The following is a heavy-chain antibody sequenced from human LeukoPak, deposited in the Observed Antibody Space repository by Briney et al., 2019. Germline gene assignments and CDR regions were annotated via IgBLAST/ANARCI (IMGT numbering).Heavy chain of an antibody. CDR3: AKRGVRGYSYGINWFDP. CDR2: INPNSGGT. V-gene: IGHV1-2*02. J-gene: IGHJ5*02. D-gene: IGHD5-18*01. CDR1: GYTFTGYY. Sequence: GASVKVSCKASGYTFTGYYVHWVRQAPGQGLEWMGWINPNSGGTNYAQKFQGRVTMTRDTSISTAYMELSRLRSDDTAVYYCAKRGVRGYSYGINWFDPWGQGTLVTVSS.